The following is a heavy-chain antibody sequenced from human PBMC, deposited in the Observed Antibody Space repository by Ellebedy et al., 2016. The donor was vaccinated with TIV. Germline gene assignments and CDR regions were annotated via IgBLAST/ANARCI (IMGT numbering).Heavy chain of an antibody. CDR2: ISSSSSYT. D-gene: IGHD6-19*01. Sequence: GGSLRLSCAASGLTFNDYYVTWMRQGPGKGLEWVSYISSSSSYTNYADSVKGRFTISRDIAKNSLYLQMNSLRAEDTAVYYCATSVVGTYDYWGQGTLVTVSS. CDR1: GLTFNDYY. CDR3: ATSVVGTYDY. V-gene: IGHV3-11*06. J-gene: IGHJ4*02.